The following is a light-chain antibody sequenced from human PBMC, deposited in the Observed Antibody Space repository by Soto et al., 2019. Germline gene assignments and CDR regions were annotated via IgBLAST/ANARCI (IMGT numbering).Light chain of an antibody. CDR2: RNN. CDR1: SSNIGSNY. V-gene: IGLV1-47*01. Sequence: QSVLTQPPSASGTPGQRVTISCSGSSSNIGSNYVYWYQQLPGTAHKLLIYRNNQRPSGVPDRFSGSKSGTSASLAISGLRSEDEADYYCAAWDDSLVVFGGGTKLPVL. CDR3: AAWDDSLVV. J-gene: IGLJ2*01.